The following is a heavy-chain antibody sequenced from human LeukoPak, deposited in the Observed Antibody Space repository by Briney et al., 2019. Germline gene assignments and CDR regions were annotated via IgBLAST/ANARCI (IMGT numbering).Heavy chain of an antibody. CDR1: GYTFTSYY. J-gene: IGHJ4*02. V-gene: IGHV1-46*01. D-gene: IGHD3-10*01. Sequence: ASVKVSCKASGYTFTSYYMHWVRQAPGQGLEWMGIINPSGGSTSYAQKFQGRVTMTRDTSTSTVYMELSSLRSEDTAVYYCERERLDHYYGSGSPNYYFDYWGQGTLVTVSS. CDR2: INPSGGST. CDR3: ERERLDHYYGSGSPNYYFDY.